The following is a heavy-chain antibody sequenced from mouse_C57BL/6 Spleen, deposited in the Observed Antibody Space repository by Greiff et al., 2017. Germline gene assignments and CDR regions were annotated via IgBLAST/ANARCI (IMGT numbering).Heavy chain of an antibody. V-gene: IGHV3-6*01. CDR1: GYSITSGSY. Sequence: EVQLQQSGPGLVKPSQSLSLTCSVTGYSITSGSYWNWIRQFPGNKLEWMGYISYDGSNNYNPSLKNRISITRDTSKNQFFLKLNSVTTEDTATYYCAREDYGSSYDYFDYWGQGTTLTVSS. CDR2: ISYDGSN. J-gene: IGHJ2*01. CDR3: AREDYGSSYDYFDY. D-gene: IGHD1-1*01.